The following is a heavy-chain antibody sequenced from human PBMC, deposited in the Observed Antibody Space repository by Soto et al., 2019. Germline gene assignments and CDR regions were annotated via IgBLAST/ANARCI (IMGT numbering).Heavy chain of an antibody. CDR1: GYTFTSYA. Sequence: QVQLVQSGAEEKKPGASVKVSCKASGYTFTSYAMHWVRQAPGQRLEWMGWINAGNGNTKYSQKFQGRVTITRDTSASTAYMELSSLRSEDTAVYYCARLGLSSSWRYYYYGMDVWGQGTTVTVSS. CDR3: ARLGLSSSWRYYYYGMDV. D-gene: IGHD6-13*01. J-gene: IGHJ6*02. CDR2: INAGNGNT. V-gene: IGHV1-3*05.